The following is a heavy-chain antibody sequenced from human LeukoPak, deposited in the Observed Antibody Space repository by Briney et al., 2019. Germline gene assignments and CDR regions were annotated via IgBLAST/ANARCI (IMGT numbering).Heavy chain of an antibody. CDR1: GYTFTSYA. V-gene: IGHV1-2*02. J-gene: IGHJ4*02. CDR2: INPNSGGT. Sequence: ASVKVSCKASGYTFTSYAMHWVRQAPGQGLEWMGWINPNSGGTNYAQKFQGRVTMTRDTSISTPYMELSRLRSDDTAVYYCARGGDSSSWFTSPDYWGQGTLVTVSS. CDR3: ARGGDSSSWFTSPDY. D-gene: IGHD6-13*01.